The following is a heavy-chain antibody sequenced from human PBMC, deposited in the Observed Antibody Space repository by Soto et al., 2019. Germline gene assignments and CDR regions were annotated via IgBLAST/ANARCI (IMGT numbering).Heavy chain of an antibody. CDR3: VRLAYDILTGSPHYFDY. V-gene: IGHV3-64D*06. J-gene: IGHJ4*02. CDR1: GFTFSSYA. CDR2: ISSNGGST. D-gene: IGHD3-9*01. Sequence: EVQLVESGGGLVQPGGSLRLSCSASGFTFSSYAMHWVRQAPGKGLEYVSAISSNGGSTYYADSVKGRFTISRDNSKNTLYLQMSSLRAEDTAVYYCVRLAYDILTGSPHYFDYWGQGTLVTVSS.